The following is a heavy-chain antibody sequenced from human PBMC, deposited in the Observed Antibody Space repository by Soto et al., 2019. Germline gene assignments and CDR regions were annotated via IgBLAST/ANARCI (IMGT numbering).Heavy chain of an antibody. CDR2: IYHTGSA. Sequence: SQTLSVTCGVLGGSSGSGGYSWNWIRQAPGKGLEWIGYIYHTGSAYYNPSLKSRVTISVDSSENQFSLKLSSVTAADTAIYYCATSLQYFFDNSGYTTGPHFAFDIAGQGTKVT. J-gene: IGHJ3*02. CDR1: GGSSGSGGYS. CDR3: ATSLQYFFDNSGYTTGPHFAFDI. V-gene: IGHV4-30-2*01. D-gene: IGHD3-22*01.